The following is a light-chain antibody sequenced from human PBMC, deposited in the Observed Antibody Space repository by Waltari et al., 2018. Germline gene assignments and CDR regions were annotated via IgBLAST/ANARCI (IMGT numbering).Light chain of an antibody. CDR2: DAS. J-gene: IGKJ1*01. Sequence: EIVLTQSPATLSLSPGERATVSCRASQSVRSNLAWYQQKPGQAPRLLIYDASNRATGFPARFSGSGSGTDFTLTISSLEPEDFAVYYCQQYDDWPATFGQGTKVEI. CDR1: QSVRSN. V-gene: IGKV3-11*01. CDR3: QQYDDWPAT.